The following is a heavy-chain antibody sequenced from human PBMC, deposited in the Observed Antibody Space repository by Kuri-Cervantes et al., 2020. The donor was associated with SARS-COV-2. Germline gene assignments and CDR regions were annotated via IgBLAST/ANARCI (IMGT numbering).Heavy chain of an antibody. CDR2: IGVPGGDT. Sequence: LSLTCAASTFTFNNYALIWVRQAPGKGLEWVSSIGVPGGDTNYADSVKGRFTISRDNSKDTLYLQMNSLRAEDTAVYYCATVYTMGVSLDWGQGTLVTVSS. CDR1: TFTFNNYA. D-gene: IGHD3-16*01. J-gene: IGHJ4*02. CDR3: ATVYTMGVSLD. V-gene: IGHV3-23*01.